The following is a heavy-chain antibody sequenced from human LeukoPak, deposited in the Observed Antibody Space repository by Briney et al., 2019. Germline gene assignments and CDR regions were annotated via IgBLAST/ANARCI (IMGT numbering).Heavy chain of an antibody. D-gene: IGHD2-15*01. V-gene: IGHV3-15*01. CDR2: IKSKTDGGTA. J-gene: IGHJ4*02. Sequence: GGSLRLSCAASGFTFSSAWMSWVRQAPGKGLEWVGRIKSKTDGGTADYAAPVKGRITISRDDSNNTLDPQMNSLETEDTAVYYCAAFAAGGWGQGTLVTVSS. CDR3: AAFAAGG. CDR1: GFTFSSAW.